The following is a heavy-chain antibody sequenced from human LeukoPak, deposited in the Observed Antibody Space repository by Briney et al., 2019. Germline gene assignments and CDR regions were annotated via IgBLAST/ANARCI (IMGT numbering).Heavy chain of an antibody. J-gene: IGHJ1*01. CDR1: GYTFTGYY. D-gene: IGHD2/OR15-2a*01. CDR3: ARVSGNFNEYFQF. CDR2: INPNSGGT. Sequence: ASVNVSCKASGYTFTGYYMHWVRQAPGQGLEWMGRINPNSGGTNYAQKFQGRVTMTRDTSTSTVHMELSSLRPEDTAVYYCARVSGNFNEYFQFWGQGTLVTVSS. V-gene: IGHV1-2*06.